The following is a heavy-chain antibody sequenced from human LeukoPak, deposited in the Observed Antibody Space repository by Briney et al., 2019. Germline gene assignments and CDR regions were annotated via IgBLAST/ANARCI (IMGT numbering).Heavy chain of an antibody. J-gene: IGHJ5*02. Sequence: ASVKVSCKASGYTSTSYGISWVRQAPGQGLEWMGWISAYNGNTNYAQKLQGRVTMTTDTSTSTAYMELRSLRSDDTAVYYCATLGYCSSTSCYRGNWFDPWGQGTLVTVSS. CDR1: GYTSTSYG. CDR3: ATLGYCSSTSCYRGNWFDP. CDR2: ISAYNGNT. V-gene: IGHV1-18*01. D-gene: IGHD2-2*02.